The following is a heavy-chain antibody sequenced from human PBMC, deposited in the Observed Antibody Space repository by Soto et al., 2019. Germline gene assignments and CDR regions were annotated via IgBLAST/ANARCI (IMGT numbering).Heavy chain of an antibody. CDR3: AKDHSGSQGY. D-gene: IGHD1-26*01. J-gene: IGHJ4*02. CDR2: ISYDGSNK. V-gene: IGHV3-30*18. Sequence: VQLVESGGGVVQPGRSLRLSCAASGFTFSSYGMHWVRQAPGKGLEWVAVISYDGSNKYYADSVKGRFTISRDNSKNTLYLQMNSLRAEDTAVYYCAKDHSGSQGYWGQGTLVTVSS. CDR1: GFTFSSYG.